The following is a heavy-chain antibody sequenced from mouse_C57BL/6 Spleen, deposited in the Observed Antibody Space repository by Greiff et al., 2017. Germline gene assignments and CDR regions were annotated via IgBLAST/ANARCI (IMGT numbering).Heavy chain of an antibody. CDR2: IDPSDSET. Sequence: VKLQQPGAELVRPGSSVKLSCKASGYTFTSYWMHWVKQRPIQGLEWIGNIDPSDSETHYNQKFKDKATLTVDKSSSTAYMQLSSLTSEDSAVYYCARGDYGSSPYWYFDVWGTGTTVTVSS. V-gene: IGHV1-52*01. CDR3: ARGDYGSSPYWYFDV. J-gene: IGHJ1*03. CDR1: GYTFTSYW. D-gene: IGHD1-1*01.